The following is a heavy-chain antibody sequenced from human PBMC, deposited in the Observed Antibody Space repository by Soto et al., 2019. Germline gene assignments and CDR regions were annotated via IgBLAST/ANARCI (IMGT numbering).Heavy chain of an antibody. CDR1: GFTFSSYC. Sequence: PGGSLRLSCAGSGFTFSSYCIHWVRQAPGKGLEWVADISYDGSNKYYADTVKGRFTISRENSKNKLYMQMNRLRAEDMDVYYCATYRTVTMVRGARFDYWGQGTLVTVSS. D-gene: IGHD3-10*01. J-gene: IGHJ4*02. CDR2: ISYDGSNK. V-gene: IGHV3-30*03. CDR3: ATYRTVTMVRGARFDY.